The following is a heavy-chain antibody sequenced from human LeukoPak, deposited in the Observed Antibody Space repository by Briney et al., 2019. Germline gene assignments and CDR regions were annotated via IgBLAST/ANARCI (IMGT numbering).Heavy chain of an antibody. D-gene: IGHD6-25*01. CDR1: GGSFSGYY. CDR3: ARTPSYSSGDYFDY. Sequence: SETLSLTCAVYGGSFSGYYWSWIRQPPGKGLEWIGEINHSGSTNYNPSLKSRVTISVDTSRNQFSLKLSSVTAADTAVYYCARTPSYSSGDYFDYWGQGTLVTVSS. V-gene: IGHV4-34*01. CDR2: INHSGST. J-gene: IGHJ4*02.